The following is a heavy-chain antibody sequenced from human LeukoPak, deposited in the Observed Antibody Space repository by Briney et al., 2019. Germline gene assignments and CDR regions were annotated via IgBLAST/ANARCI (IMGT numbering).Heavy chain of an antibody. CDR2: ISGDCGST. V-gene: IGHV3-23*01. CDR1: GFTFSSYA. J-gene: IGHJ5*02. D-gene: IGHD3-22*01. Sequence: GGSLRLSCAASGFTFSSYAMSWVRQAPGKGLEWVSAISGDCGSTYYADSVKGRFTISRDNSKNTQYLQMNSLRAEDTAVYYCAKDPTTYYDSSGYGRYNWFDPWGQGTLVTVSS. CDR3: AKDPTTYYDSSGYGRYNWFDP.